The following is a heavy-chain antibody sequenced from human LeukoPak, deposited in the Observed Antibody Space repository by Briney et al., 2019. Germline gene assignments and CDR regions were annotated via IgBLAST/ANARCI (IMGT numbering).Heavy chain of an antibody. V-gene: IGHV1-2*02. Sequence: ASVKVSCKASGGTFSSYAISWVRQAPGQGLEWMGWINPNSGGTNYAQKFQGRVTMTRDTSISTAYMELSRLRSDDTAVYYCARGHPALWFGESRYYYYYMDVWGKGTTVTISS. CDR3: ARGHPALWFGESRYYYYYMDV. D-gene: IGHD3-10*01. J-gene: IGHJ6*03. CDR1: GGTFSSYA. CDR2: INPNSGGT.